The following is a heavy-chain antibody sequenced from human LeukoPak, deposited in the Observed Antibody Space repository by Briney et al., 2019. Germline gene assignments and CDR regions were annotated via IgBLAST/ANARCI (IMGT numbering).Heavy chain of an antibody. CDR1: GFTFRSYA. D-gene: IGHD2-15*01. J-gene: IGHJ5*02. V-gene: IGHV3-30*04. CDR2: ISNDGSNK. Sequence: QSGGSLRLSCAASGFTFRSYAMHWVRQAPGKGLEWVAVISNDGSNKHYADSVKGRFTISRDNSKNTLYLQMNSLRVEDTAVFYCARDFYCSGSSCYWGSSIDPWGQGTLVTVSS. CDR3: ARDFYCSGSSCYWGSSIDP.